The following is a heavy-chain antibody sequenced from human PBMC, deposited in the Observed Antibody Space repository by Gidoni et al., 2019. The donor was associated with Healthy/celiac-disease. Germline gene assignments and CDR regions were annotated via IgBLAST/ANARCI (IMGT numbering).Heavy chain of an antibody. CDR1: GGSFSGYY. D-gene: IGHD6-19*01. CDR3: ATGIAVAGYFDY. J-gene: IGHJ4*02. Sequence: QVQLPQWGAGRLKPSETLSLTCAVYGGSFSGYYWSWIRQPPGKGLEWIGEINHSESTNYNPSLKSRVTISVATSKNQFSLKLSSVTAADTAVYSCATGIAVAGYFDYWGQGTLVPVSS. CDR2: INHSEST. V-gene: IGHV4-34*01.